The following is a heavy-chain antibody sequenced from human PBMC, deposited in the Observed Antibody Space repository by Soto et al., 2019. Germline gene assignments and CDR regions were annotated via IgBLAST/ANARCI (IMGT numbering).Heavy chain of an antibody. CDR2: VYSSGST. CDR1: GGSISSGSYY. V-gene: IGHV4-61*01. J-gene: IGHJ4*02. CDR3: ARGSHFDSSGYVY. Sequence: SETLSLTCTVSGGSISSGSYYWTWIRQPPGKGLEWIGYVYSSGSTNYNPSLKSRVNISAGKSKSQFSLNLSSVTAADTAVYYCARGSHFDSSGYVYWGQGILVTVSS. D-gene: IGHD3-22*01.